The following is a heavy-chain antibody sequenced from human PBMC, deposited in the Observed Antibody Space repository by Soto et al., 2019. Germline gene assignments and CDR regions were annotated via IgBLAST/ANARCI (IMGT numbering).Heavy chain of an antibody. Sequence: SETLSLTCTVSGGSISSYYWSWIRQPPGKGLEWIGYIYYSVSTNYNPSLKSRVTISVDTSKNQFSLKLSSVTAADTAVYYCAREVITPYNWFDPWGQGTLVTVSS. CDR3: AREVITPYNWFDP. V-gene: IGHV4-59*01. D-gene: IGHD3-22*01. J-gene: IGHJ5*02. CDR2: IYYSVST. CDR1: GGSISSYY.